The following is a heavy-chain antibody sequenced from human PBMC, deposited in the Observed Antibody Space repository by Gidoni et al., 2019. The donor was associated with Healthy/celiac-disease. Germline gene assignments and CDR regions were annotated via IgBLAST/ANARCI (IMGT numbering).Heavy chain of an antibody. V-gene: IGHV3-21*01. Sequence: EVQLVASGGGLVMPGGSLRLSCAASGFTFSSYSMTWVRQAPGKGLEWVSSISSSSSYIYYADSVKGRFTISRDNAKNSLYLQMNSLRAEDTAVYYCARRMGLRRGYCSSTSCLDAVDIWGQGTMVTVSS. CDR1: GFTFSSYS. CDR3: ARRMGLRRGYCSSTSCLDAVDI. CDR2: ISSSSSYI. J-gene: IGHJ3*02. D-gene: IGHD2-2*01.